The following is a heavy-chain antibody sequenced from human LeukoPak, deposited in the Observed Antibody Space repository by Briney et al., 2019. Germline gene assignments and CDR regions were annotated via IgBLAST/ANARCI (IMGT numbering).Heavy chain of an antibody. CDR1: GYTLTELS. D-gene: IGHD4-17*01. Sequence: ASVKVSCKASGYTLTELSMHWVRQAPGKGLEWMGGFDPEDGETIYAQKFQGRVTMTEDTSTDTAYMELGSLRSEDTAVYYCATGFWYGDLFDYWGQGTLVTVSS. CDR3: ATGFWYGDLFDY. CDR2: FDPEDGET. J-gene: IGHJ4*02. V-gene: IGHV1-24*01.